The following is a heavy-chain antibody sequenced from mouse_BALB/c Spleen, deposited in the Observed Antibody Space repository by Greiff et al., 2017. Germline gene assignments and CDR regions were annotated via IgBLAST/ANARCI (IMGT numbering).Heavy chain of an antibody. J-gene: IGHJ4*01. CDR1: GYSITSGYY. CDR2: ISYDGSN. Sequence: VQLKESGPGLVKPSQSLSLTCSVTGYSITSGYYWNWIRQFPGNKLEWMGYISYDGSNNYNPSLKNRISITRDTSKNQFFLKLNSVTTEDTATYYCASNYVYYAMDYWGQGTSVTVSS. V-gene: IGHV3-6*02. CDR3: ASNYVYYAMDY. D-gene: IGHD2-1*01.